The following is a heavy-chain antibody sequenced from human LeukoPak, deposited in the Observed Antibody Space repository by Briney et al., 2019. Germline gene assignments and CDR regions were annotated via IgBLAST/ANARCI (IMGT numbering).Heavy chain of an antibody. J-gene: IGHJ4*02. Sequence: SETLSLTCTVSGGSISSYYWSWIRQPPGKGLEWIGYIYYSGSTNYNPSLKSRVTISVDTSKNQFSLKLSSVTAADTAVYYCARARDGSGYSPGTFDYWGQGTLVTVSS. V-gene: IGHV4-59*01. D-gene: IGHD4-23*01. CDR2: IYYSGST. CDR1: GGSISSYY. CDR3: ARARDGSGYSPGTFDY.